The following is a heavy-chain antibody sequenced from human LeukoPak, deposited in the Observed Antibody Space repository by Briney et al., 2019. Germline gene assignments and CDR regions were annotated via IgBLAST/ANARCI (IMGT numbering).Heavy chain of an antibody. CDR1: GGSFSVYY. D-gene: IGHD3-10*01. V-gene: IGHV4-34*01. CDR3: ARFGYGSGSYYNWFDP. J-gene: IGHJ5*02. CDR2: INHRGST. Sequence: SETLSLTCAVYGGSFSVYYWTWIRQPPGKGLEWIGEINHRGSTNHNPPLKSRVTISVDTSKNQFSLKLSSVTAADTAVYYCARFGYGSGSYYNWFDPWGQGTLVTVSS.